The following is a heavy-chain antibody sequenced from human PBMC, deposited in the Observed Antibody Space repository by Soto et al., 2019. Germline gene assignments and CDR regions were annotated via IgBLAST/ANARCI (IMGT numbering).Heavy chain of an antibody. Sequence: QVQLVESRGGLVQPGRSLRLSCAASGFTFSSYAMHWVRQAPGKGLEWVAVISYAGSNKYYADSVKGRFTISRDNSKNTLFLQMNSLRAADTAVYYCARPLWRDDYNWGYFDLWGRGTLVTVSS. V-gene: IGHV3-30-3*01. CDR2: ISYAGSNK. D-gene: IGHD4-4*01. J-gene: IGHJ2*01. CDR3: ARPLWRDDYNWGYFDL. CDR1: GFTFSSYA.